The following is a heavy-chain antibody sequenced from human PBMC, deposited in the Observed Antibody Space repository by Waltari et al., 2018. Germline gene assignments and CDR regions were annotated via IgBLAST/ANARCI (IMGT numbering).Heavy chain of an antibody. Sequence: EVQLVESGGGLVQPGGSLRLSCAVSGFTFSSYWLHWVRQAPGKGLVWVSRINSAGSSTSYADSVKGRFTISRDNAKNTLFLQMNSLRAEDTAVYYCARDLRRTVTSSYGMDVCGQGTTVTVSS. D-gene: IGHD4-17*01. J-gene: IGHJ6*02. CDR1: GFTFSSYW. CDR2: INSAGSST. CDR3: ARDLRRTVTSSYGMDV. V-gene: IGHV3-74*01.